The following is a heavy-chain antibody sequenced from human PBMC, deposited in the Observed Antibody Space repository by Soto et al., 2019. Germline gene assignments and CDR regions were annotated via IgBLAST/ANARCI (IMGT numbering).Heavy chain of an antibody. CDR3: ARGVVVVTNYYFDQ. CDR1: GGTFNKYA. Sequence: QVQLVQSGAEVRKPGSSVKVSCNASGGTFNKYAISWVRQAPGQGPEWMGGILPIYSTRNYANYAHKFQGRVTITVDTSTSTAYMELSGLKSDDTAIYYCARGVVVVTNYYFDQWGQGTLVTVSS. CDR2: ILPIYSTRNYA. D-gene: IGHD2-2*01. J-gene: IGHJ4*02. V-gene: IGHV1-69*06.